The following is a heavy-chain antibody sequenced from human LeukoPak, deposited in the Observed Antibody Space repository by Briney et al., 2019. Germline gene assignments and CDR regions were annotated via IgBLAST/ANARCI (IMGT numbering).Heavy chain of an antibody. CDR2: ISWNSGSI. CDR3: ARVTVATIPHYFDY. CDR1: GFTFDDYA. J-gene: IGHJ4*02. Sequence: PGRSLRLSCAASGFTFDDYAMHWVRQAPGKGLEWVSGISWNSGSIGYADSVEGRFTISRDNAKNSLYLQMNSLRTEDTALYYCARVTVATIPHYFDYWGQGTLVTVSS. V-gene: IGHV3-9*01. D-gene: IGHD5-12*01.